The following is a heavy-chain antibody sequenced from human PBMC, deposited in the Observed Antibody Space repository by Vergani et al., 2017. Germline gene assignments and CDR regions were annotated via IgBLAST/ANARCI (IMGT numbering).Heavy chain of an antibody. V-gene: IGHV3-21*01. J-gene: IGHJ5*02. D-gene: IGHD5-18*01. CDR3: ARYQDTANKPFDP. CDR2: ISSSSSYI. CDR1: GFTFSSYS. Sequence: EVQLVESGGGLVKPGGSLRLSCAASGFTFSSYSMNWVRQAPGKGLEWVSSISSSSSYIYYADSVKGRFTISRDNAKNSLYLQMNSLRAEDTAVYYCARYQDTANKPFDPWGQGTVVTVSS.